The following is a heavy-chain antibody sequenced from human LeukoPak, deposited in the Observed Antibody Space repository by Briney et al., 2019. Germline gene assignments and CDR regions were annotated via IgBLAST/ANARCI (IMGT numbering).Heavy chain of an antibody. CDR2: IYYTGGT. Sequence: SETLSLTCIVSGGSIGSDYWTWIRQPPGKGLEYIGYIYYTGGTNYNPSLKSRVTISVDTSKNQFSLKLSSVTAADTAVYFCAKYGNSGWVIDNWGQGTLVTVSS. J-gene: IGHJ4*02. CDR1: GGSIGSDY. D-gene: IGHD6-19*01. CDR3: AKYGNSGWVIDN. V-gene: IGHV4-59*08.